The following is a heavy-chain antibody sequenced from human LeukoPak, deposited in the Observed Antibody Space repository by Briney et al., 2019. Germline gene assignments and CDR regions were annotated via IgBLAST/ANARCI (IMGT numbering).Heavy chain of an antibody. CDR2: IYYSGSA. Sequence: SETLSLTCTVSGGSISSGGYYWSWIRQHPGKGLEWIGYIYYSGSAYYNPSLKSRVTISVDTSKNQFSLKLSSVTAADTAVYYCATETTVTTFGFDPWGQGTLVTVSS. D-gene: IGHD4-17*01. CDR1: GGSISSGGYY. CDR3: ATETTVTTFGFDP. V-gene: IGHV4-31*03. J-gene: IGHJ5*02.